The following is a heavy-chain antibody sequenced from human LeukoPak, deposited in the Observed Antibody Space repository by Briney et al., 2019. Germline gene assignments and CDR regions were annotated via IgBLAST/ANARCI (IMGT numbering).Heavy chain of an antibody. CDR1: GGSISSGGYY. Sequence: SETLSLTCTVSGGSISSGGYYWSWIRQHPGKGLEWIGYIYYSGSTYYNPSLKSRVTISVDTSKNQFSLKLSSVTAADTAVYYCARGLYYYDSSGYYYVPNPYYFDYWGQGTLVTVSS. CDR2: IYYSGST. V-gene: IGHV4-31*03. D-gene: IGHD3-22*01. CDR3: ARGLYYYDSSGYYYVPNPYYFDY. J-gene: IGHJ4*02.